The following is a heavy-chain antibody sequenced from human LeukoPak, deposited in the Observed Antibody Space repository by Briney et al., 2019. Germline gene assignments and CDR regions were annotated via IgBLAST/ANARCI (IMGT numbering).Heavy chain of an antibody. D-gene: IGHD2-2*01. V-gene: IGHV3-30-3*01. CDR3: AKGGYCSSASCPADY. J-gene: IGHJ4*02. CDR1: GFTFSSYA. CDR2: ISYDGSNK. Sequence: GRSLRLSCAASGFTFSSYAMHWVRQAPGKGLEWVAVISYDGSNKYYADSVKGRFTISRDDSKNTLYVQVNSLRAEDTAVYYCAKGGYCSSASCPADYRGQGTLVTVAS.